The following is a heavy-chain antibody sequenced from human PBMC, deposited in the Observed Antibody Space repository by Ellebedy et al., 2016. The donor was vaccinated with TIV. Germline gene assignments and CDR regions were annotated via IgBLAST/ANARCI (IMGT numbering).Heavy chain of an antibody. CDR2: INPSGGRT. CDR1: GYTFTSHY. D-gene: IGHD6-19*01. Sequence: AASVKVSCKASGYTFTSHYMHWVRQAPGQGLEWMGIINPSGGRTSYAQKLQGRVTMTRDTSTSTDYMELSSLRSEDTAVYYCGRVGDKLGSRIPSGWWAFDYWGQGTLVTVSS. J-gene: IGHJ4*02. V-gene: IGHV1-46*04. CDR3: GRVGDKLGSRIPSGWWAFDY.